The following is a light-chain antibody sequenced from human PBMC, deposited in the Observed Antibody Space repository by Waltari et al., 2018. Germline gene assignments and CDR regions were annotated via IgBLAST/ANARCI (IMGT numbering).Light chain of an antibody. Sequence: QSALTQPPSASGSPGQSVTTPCTGTSSDVGGDNYFPWYQQHPGKAPKLMIYEVTKRPSGVPDRFSGSKSGNTASLTVSGLQAEDEADYYCSSYGGSNNLVFGGGTKLTVL. V-gene: IGLV2-8*01. J-gene: IGLJ2*01. CDR1: SSDVGGDNY. CDR3: SSYGGSNNLV. CDR2: EVT.